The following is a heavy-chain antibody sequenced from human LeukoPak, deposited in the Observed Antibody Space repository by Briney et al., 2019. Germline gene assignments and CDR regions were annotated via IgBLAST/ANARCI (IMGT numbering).Heavy chain of an antibody. Sequence: SETLSLTCAVYGGSFSGHYWAWIRQPPGKGLEWIGEINHSGSTNYNPSLKSRVTISVDTSKNQFSLKLSSVTAADTAVYYCARGPGGYCSGGSCYGNAFDIWGQGTMVTVSS. J-gene: IGHJ3*02. V-gene: IGHV4-34*01. D-gene: IGHD2-15*01. CDR1: GGSFSGHY. CDR2: INHSGST. CDR3: ARGPGGYCSGGSCYGNAFDI.